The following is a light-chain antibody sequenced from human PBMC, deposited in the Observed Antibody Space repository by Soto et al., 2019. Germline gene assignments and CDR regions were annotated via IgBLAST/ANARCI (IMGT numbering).Light chain of an antibody. J-gene: IGKJ1*01. CDR1: QSVSNN. CDR2: GAY. CDR3: QQYNNWPPWT. V-gene: IGKV3-15*01. Sequence: EVVMTQSPATLSVSPGDRATLSCRTSQSVSNNLAWYQQKPGQGPRLLIYGAYTRATGIPVRFSGSGSGTEFTLTISGLQSEDFAVYYCQQYNNWPPWTFGRGTKVEIK.